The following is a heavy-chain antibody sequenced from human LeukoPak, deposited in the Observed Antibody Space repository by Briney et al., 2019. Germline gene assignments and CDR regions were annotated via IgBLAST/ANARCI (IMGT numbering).Heavy chain of an antibody. V-gene: IGHV7-4-1*02. CDR1: GYMFTSYP. D-gene: IGHD2-2*01. CDR3: ARVNEIPAMHFDY. Sequence: GASVKVSCKASGYMFTSYPMNWVRQVPGQGLEWMGWINTDSENPTYAQGFTGRFVFSLDTSVSTAYLQISSLRADDTAVYYCARVNEIPAMHFDYWGQGSLVTVSS. J-gene: IGHJ4*02. CDR2: INTDSENP.